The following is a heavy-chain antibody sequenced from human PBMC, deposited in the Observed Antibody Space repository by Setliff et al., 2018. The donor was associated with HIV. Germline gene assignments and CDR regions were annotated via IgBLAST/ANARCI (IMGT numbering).Heavy chain of an antibody. D-gene: IGHD6-13*01. J-gene: IGHJ6*03. CDR2: IYYSGST. CDR3: ARGSSWQYYYYYYMDV. Sequence: SETLSLTCSVSGDSISSSSYYWGWIRQPPGKGLEWIGSIYYSGSTYYNPSLKSRVTISVDTSKNQFSLKLSSVTAADTAVYYCARGSSWQYYYYYYMDVWGKGTTVTVSS. CDR1: GDSISSSSYY. V-gene: IGHV4-39*07.